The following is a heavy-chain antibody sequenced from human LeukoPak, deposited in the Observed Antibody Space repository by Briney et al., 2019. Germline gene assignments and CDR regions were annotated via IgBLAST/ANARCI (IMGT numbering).Heavy chain of an antibody. V-gene: IGHV4-34*01. CDR3: ARGILDIVVVQFYMDV. CDR2: INHSGST. Sequence: PSETLSLTCAVYGGSFSGYYWSWIRQPPGKGLEWIGEINHSGSTNYNPSLKSRVTISVDTSKNQFSLKLSSVTAADTAVYYCARGILDIVVVQFYMDVWGKGTTVTISS. CDR1: GGSFSGYY. J-gene: IGHJ6*03. D-gene: IGHD2-2*03.